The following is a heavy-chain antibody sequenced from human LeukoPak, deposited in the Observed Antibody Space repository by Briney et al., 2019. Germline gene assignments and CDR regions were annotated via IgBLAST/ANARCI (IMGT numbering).Heavy chain of an antibody. J-gene: IGHJ4*02. CDR2: INHSGST. CDR3: ASMGINYYDSSGYYTFDY. D-gene: IGHD3-22*01. CDR1: GGSISGYY. Sequence: SETLSLTCTVSGGSISGYYWSWIRQPPGKGLEWIGEINHSGSTNYNPSLKSRVTISVDTSKNQFSLKLSSVTAADTAVYYCASMGINYYDSSGYYTFDYWGQGTLVTVSS. V-gene: IGHV4-34*01.